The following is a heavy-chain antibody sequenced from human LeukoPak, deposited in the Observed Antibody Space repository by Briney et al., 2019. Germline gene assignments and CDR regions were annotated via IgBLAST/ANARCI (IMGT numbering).Heavy chain of an antibody. D-gene: IGHD3-3*01. V-gene: IGHV4-31*03. CDR2: IYYSGST. J-gene: IGHJ4*02. Sequence: SQTLSLTCTVSGGSISSGGYYWSWIRQHPGKGLEWIGYIYYSGSTYYNPSLKSRVTISVDTSKNQFSLKLSSVTAADTAVYYCARGGGIFGVVIIWGQGTLVTVSS. CDR3: ARGGGIFGVVII. CDR1: GGSISSGGYY.